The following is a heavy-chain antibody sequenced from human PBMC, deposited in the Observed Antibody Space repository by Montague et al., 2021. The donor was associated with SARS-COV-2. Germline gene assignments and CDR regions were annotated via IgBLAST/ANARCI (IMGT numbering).Heavy chain of an antibody. D-gene: IGHD3-10*01. J-gene: IGHJ6*02. Sequence: SETLSLTCAVSSGSFRGYYWSWIRQPPGKGLEWIGEINHSGSTTYNPSLGSRVSISVDTSNKQFSLKVTSVTAADTAVYYCARLGAITLVRGFTKADFSNYGMDVWGQGTTVTVSS. V-gene: IGHV4-34*01. CDR3: ARLGAITLVRGFTKADFSNYGMDV. CDR1: SGSFRGYY. CDR2: INHSGST.